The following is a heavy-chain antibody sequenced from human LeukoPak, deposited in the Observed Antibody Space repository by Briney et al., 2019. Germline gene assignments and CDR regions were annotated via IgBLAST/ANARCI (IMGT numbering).Heavy chain of an antibody. CDR3: ASEIRVRSFDY. V-gene: IGHV3-30-3*01. CDR1: GFTFSSYA. CDR2: ISYDGSNK. D-gene: IGHD4-11*01. J-gene: IGHJ4*02. Sequence: GGSLRLSCAASGFTFSSYAMHWVRQAPGKGLEWVAVISYDGSNKYYADSVKGRFTISRDNSKNTLYLQMNSLRAEDTAVYYCASEIRVRSFDYWGQGTLVTVSS.